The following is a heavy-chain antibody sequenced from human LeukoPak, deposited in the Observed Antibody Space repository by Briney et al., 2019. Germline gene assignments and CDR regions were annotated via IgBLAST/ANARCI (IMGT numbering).Heavy chain of an antibody. CDR2: IYYSGTT. CDR1: GGSISSSSYY. Sequence: SETLSLTCTVSGGSISSSSYYWGWIRQPPGKGLEWIGSIYYSGTTHYNPSPKSRVTISLDTSKNQFSLRLTSVTAADTAVYYCARDGEMATIENYFDYWGQGTLVTVSS. CDR3: ARDGEMATIENYFDY. J-gene: IGHJ4*02. D-gene: IGHD5-24*01. V-gene: IGHV4-39*07.